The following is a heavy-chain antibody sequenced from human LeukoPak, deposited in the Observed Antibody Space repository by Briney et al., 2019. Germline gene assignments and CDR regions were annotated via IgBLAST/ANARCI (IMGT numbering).Heavy chain of an antibody. V-gene: IGHV1-2*02. CDR2: INPNSGGT. CDR1: GYTFTGYY. CDR3: ARATFIAAADLFDY. J-gene: IGHJ4*02. Sequence: ASVKVSCKASGYTFTGYYMHWVRQAPGQGLEWMGWINPNSGGTNYAQKFQGRVTMTRDTSISTAYMELSRLRPDDTAVYYCARATFIAAADLFDYWGQGTLVTVSS. D-gene: IGHD6-13*01.